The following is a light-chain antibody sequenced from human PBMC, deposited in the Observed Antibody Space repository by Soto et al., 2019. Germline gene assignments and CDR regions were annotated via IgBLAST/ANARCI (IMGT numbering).Light chain of an antibody. Sequence: EIVLTQSPGTLSLAPGETATLCCSASQSVSSSYLPWYQQKPGQAPRLLIYGASSRATGIQDRFSGRGSATDFTLTIRRLEPEYFALDYCPLYGSSPLTFGGGTKVDIK. CDR3: PLYGSSPLT. J-gene: IGKJ4*01. V-gene: IGKV3-20*01. CDR2: GAS. CDR1: QSVSSSY.